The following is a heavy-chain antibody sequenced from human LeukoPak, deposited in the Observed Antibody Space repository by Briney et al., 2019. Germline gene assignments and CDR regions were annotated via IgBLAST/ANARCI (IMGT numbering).Heavy chain of an antibody. CDR2: MKQDGTEE. V-gene: IGHV3-7*01. D-gene: IGHD6-13*01. CDR3: ARDSAAAGPVDY. J-gene: IGHJ4*02. Sequence: GGSLRLSCAASGFTFSTYWMSWVRQAPGKGLEWVASMKQDGTEEYYVDSVKGRFTIFRDNAKNSLYLQMNSLRAEDTAVYYCARDSAAAGPVDYWGQGTLVTVSS. CDR1: GFTFSTYW.